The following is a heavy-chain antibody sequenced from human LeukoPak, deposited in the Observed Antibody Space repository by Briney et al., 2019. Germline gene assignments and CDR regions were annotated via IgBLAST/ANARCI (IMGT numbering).Heavy chain of an antibody. V-gene: IGHV4-38-2*02. CDR3: ARDQGHYGDYHGGY. Sequence: SETLSLTCTVSGYSISSGYYWGWIRQPPGKGLEWIGNIFHSGSTYYNPSLKSRVTISVDTSKNQFSLKLSSVTAADTAVYYCARDQGHYGDYHGGYWGQGTLVTVSS. D-gene: IGHD4-17*01. J-gene: IGHJ4*02. CDR2: IFHSGST. CDR1: GYSISSGYY.